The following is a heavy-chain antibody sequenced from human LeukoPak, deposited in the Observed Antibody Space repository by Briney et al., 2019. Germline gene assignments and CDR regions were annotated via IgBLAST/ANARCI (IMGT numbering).Heavy chain of an antibody. V-gene: IGHV4-61*01. CDR1: GGSISSSSYY. CDR3: ARDVGWFGESI. D-gene: IGHD3-10*01. CDR2: IYYSGST. J-gene: IGHJ1*01. Sequence: PSETLSLTCTVSGGSISSSSYYRSWIRQPPGKGLEWIGYIYYSGSTNYNPSLKSRVTISVDTSKNQFSLKLSSVTADDTAVYYCARDVGWFGESIWGQGTLVTVSS.